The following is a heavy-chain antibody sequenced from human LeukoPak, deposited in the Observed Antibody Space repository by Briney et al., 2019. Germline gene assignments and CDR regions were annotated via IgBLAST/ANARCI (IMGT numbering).Heavy chain of an antibody. Sequence: GGSLRLSCAASGFSFSSYGMRWVRHAPGKGLEWVAVIWYDGSNKYYADSVKGRFTISRDNSKNTLFLQMNSLRAEDTAVYYCARDRYDILTGYYMYFDYWGQGSLVTVSS. CDR2: IWYDGSNK. J-gene: IGHJ4*02. V-gene: IGHV3-33*01. D-gene: IGHD3-9*01. CDR1: GFSFSSYG. CDR3: ARDRYDILTGYYMYFDY.